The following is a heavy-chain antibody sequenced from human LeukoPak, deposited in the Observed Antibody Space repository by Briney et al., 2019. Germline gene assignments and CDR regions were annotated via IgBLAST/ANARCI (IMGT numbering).Heavy chain of an antibody. V-gene: IGHV1-18*01. J-gene: IGHJ4*02. Sequence: ASVKVSCKASGYTFTTYGITWVRQAPGQGLEWMGWINPYNGNTNYAQNLQGRVTMTTDTSTSTAYMELRSLRSDDTAVYYCARDLVGSYPDSYWGQGTLATVSS. D-gene: IGHD1-26*01. CDR2: INPYNGNT. CDR1: GYTFTTYG. CDR3: ARDLVGSYPDSY.